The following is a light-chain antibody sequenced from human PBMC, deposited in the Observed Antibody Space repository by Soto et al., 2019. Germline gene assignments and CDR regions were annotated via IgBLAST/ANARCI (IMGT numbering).Light chain of an antibody. Sequence: EIVMTQSPATLSVSPGERATLSCRASQSVSSNLAWYQQKPGQAPRLLIYGASTRAPGIPARFSGSESGTEFTLTISILQSEDFAVYYCQQYYNWPPITFGQGTRLEMK. J-gene: IGKJ5*01. CDR3: QQYYNWPPIT. V-gene: IGKV3-15*01. CDR1: QSVSSN. CDR2: GAS.